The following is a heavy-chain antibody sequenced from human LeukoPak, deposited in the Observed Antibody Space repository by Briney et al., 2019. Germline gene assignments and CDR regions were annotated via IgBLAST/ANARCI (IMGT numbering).Heavy chain of an antibody. CDR3: ARDLGVVVTVIHHAFDI. CDR2: IRYDGSNK. D-gene: IGHD2-21*02. J-gene: IGHJ3*02. Sequence: GGSLRLSCAASGFTFSSYGMHWVRQAPGKGLEWVAFIRYDGSNKYYADSVKGRFTISRDNSKNTLYLQMNSLRAEDTAVYYCARDLGVVVTVIHHAFDIWGQGTMVTVSS. V-gene: IGHV3-30*02. CDR1: GFTFSSYG.